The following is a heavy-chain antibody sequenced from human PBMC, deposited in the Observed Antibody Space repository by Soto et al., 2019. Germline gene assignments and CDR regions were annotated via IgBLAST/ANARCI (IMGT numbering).Heavy chain of an antibody. CDR3: ARWADAKRLDY. CDR2: IWYDGSEK. CDR1: GFTFRSHG. V-gene: IGHV3-33*01. Sequence: GGSLRLSCTASGFTFRSHGMHWVRQAPGKGLEWVAVIWYDGSEKYYADSVKDRFTISRDNSKNTLYLQMNSLRVEDTAVYYCARWADAKRLDYWGQGTPVTVSS. J-gene: IGHJ4*02.